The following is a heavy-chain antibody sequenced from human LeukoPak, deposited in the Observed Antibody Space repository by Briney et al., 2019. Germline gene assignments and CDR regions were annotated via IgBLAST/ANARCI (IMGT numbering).Heavy chain of an antibody. CDR2: INWNGGSR. V-gene: IGHV3-20*01. CDR1: GFKFDDYG. Sequence: GGSLRLSCAASGFKFDDYGMSWVRQVPGKGLEWISGINWNGGSRGYADSVKGRFTISRDNAKNSVYLQMNSLRSEDTAFYHCARDRCSSTSCYNTPNWFDPWGQGTLVTVSS. D-gene: IGHD2-2*02. J-gene: IGHJ5*02. CDR3: ARDRCSSTSCYNTPNWFDP.